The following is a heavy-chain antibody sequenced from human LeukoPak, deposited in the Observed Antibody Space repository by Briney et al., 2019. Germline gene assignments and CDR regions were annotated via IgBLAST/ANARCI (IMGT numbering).Heavy chain of an antibody. Sequence: SETLSLTCTVSGGSISSYYWSWIRQPPGKGLEWIGYIYYSGSTTYNPSLKSRVTISVDTSKNQFSLKLSSVTAADTAVYYCARFSSIFGELSPYYFDYWGQGTLVTVSS. CDR2: IYYSGST. D-gene: IGHD3-10*01. CDR1: GGSISSYY. J-gene: IGHJ4*02. CDR3: ARFSSIFGELSPYYFDY. V-gene: IGHV4-59*01.